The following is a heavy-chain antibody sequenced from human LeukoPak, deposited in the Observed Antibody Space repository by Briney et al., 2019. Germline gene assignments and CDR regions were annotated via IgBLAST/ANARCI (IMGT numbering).Heavy chain of an antibody. CDR1: GYTFTSYA. Sequence: ASVKVSCTASGYTFTSYAISWVRQAPGQGLEWMGWISGYNGNTKYAQKVQGRVTMTTDTSTSTAYIELRSLRSDDTAVYYCARGYSYGSDYYYGMDVWGQGTTVTVSS. CDR3: ARGYSYGSDYYYGMDV. D-gene: IGHD5-18*01. CDR2: ISGYNGNT. V-gene: IGHV1-18*01. J-gene: IGHJ6*02.